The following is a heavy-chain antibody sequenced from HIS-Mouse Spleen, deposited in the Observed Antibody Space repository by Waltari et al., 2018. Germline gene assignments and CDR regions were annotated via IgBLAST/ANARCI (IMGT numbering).Heavy chain of an antibody. Sequence: EVQLVESGGGLVQPGGSLRLSCAASGFTFGSDWMSWVRQAPGKGLEWVANIKQDGSEKYYVDSVKGRFTISRDNAKNSLYLQMNSLRAEDTAVYYCAREGDSGSYFDYWGQGTLVTVSS. CDR2: IKQDGSEK. J-gene: IGHJ4*02. V-gene: IGHV3-7*01. D-gene: IGHD1-26*01. CDR1: GFTFGSDW. CDR3: AREGDSGSYFDY.